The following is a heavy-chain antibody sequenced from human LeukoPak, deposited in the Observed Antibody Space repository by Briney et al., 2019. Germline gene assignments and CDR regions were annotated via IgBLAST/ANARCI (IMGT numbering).Heavy chain of an antibody. V-gene: IGHV1-69*06. J-gene: IGHJ4*02. D-gene: IGHD3-22*01. Sequence: GASVKVSCKASGGTFSSYAISWVRQAPGQGLEWMGGIIPIFGTANYAQKFQGRVTITADKSTSTAYMELRSLRSDDTAVYYCARGGSSGYYLRHDYWGQGTLVTVSS. CDR3: ARGGSSGYYLRHDY. CDR1: GGTFSSYA. CDR2: IIPIFGTA.